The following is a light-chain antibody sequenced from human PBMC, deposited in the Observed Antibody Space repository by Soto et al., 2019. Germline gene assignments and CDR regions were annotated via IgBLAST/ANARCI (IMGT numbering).Light chain of an antibody. V-gene: IGKV3-20*01. CDR3: QQSLA. CDR2: GAS. Sequence: EIVLTQSPGTLSLSPGERATLSCRASQSVSSNYLAWYQQKPGQAPRLLIYGASSRATGIPDRFSGSGSGTDFTLTISRLEPEDVAVYYCQQSLAFGQGTKVEIK. J-gene: IGKJ1*01. CDR1: QSVSSNY.